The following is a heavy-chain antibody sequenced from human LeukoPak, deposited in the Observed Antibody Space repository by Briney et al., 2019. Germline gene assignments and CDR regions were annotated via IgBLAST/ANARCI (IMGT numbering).Heavy chain of an antibody. Sequence: PGGSLRLSCTASGFTFSDSWMYWVRQAPGKGLVWISNIHTDGTTTYADSVKGRFTISRDNAKNTLYLQMNSLRVEDTAVYYCARVRGGNWGQGTLVTVS. CDR3: ARVRGGN. D-gene: IGHD3-16*01. CDR1: GFTFSDSW. V-gene: IGHV3-74*01. J-gene: IGHJ4*02. CDR2: IHTDGTT.